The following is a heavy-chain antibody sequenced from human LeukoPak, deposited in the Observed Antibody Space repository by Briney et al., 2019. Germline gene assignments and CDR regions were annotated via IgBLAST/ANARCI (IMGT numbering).Heavy chain of an antibody. Sequence: GGSLRLSCTVSGFTVSSNSMSWVRQAPGKGLEWVSFIYSDNTHYSDSVKGRFTISRDNSKNTLYLQMNSLRAEDTAVYYCARRAGAYSHPYDYWSQGTLVTVSS. CDR1: GFTVSSNS. V-gene: IGHV3-53*01. D-gene: IGHD4/OR15-4a*01. CDR2: IYSDNT. J-gene: IGHJ4*02. CDR3: ARRAGAYSHPYDY.